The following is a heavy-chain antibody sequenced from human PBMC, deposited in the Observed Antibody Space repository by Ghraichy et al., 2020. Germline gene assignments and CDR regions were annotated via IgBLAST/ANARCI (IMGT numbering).Heavy chain of an antibody. Sequence: SETLSLTCIVSGGSISSYYWSWIRQPPGKGLEWIGYIYYSGSTNYNPSLNSRVTISVDTSKKEFSLKLSSVTAADTAVYYCAGGPFYSNYPNAYAFDLCGQGTMVTVSS. CDR1: GGSISSYY. J-gene: IGHJ3*01. CDR2: IYYSGST. D-gene: IGHD4-11*01. CDR3: AGGPFYSNYPNAYAFDL. V-gene: IGHV4-59*01.